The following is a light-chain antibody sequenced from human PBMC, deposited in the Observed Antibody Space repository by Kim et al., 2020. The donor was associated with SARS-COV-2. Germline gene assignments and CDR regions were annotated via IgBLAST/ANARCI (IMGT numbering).Light chain of an antibody. V-gene: IGLV6-57*03. Sequence: KTVNVSCTHSSGSIASKYGQWYQQRPGSAPSTVIYEGNQRPSGVPDRFSGSIDSSSNAASLTSSGLKTEDEADYYCQSYDSSNQGVFGGGTQLTVL. CDR1: SGSIASKY. CDR3: QSYDSSNQGV. CDR2: EGN. J-gene: IGLJ2*01.